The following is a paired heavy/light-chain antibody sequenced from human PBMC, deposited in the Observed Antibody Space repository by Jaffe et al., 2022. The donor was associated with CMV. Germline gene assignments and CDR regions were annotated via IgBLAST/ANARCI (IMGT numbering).Light chain of an antibody. CDR3: NSRDSSGNPLDGVV. CDR1: SLRSYY. J-gene: IGLJ2*01. CDR2: GKN. Sequence: SSELTQDPAVSVALGQTVRITCQGDSLRSYYASWYQQKPGQAPVLVIYGKNNRPSGIPDRFSGSSSGNTASLTITGAQAEDEADYYCNSRDSSGNPLDGVVFGGGTKLTVL. V-gene: IGLV3-19*01.
Heavy chain of an antibody. CDR3: ARQEDAAYYYDSSGYSVHAFDI. CDR2: IYPGDSDT. J-gene: IGHJ3*02. Sequence: EVQLVQSGAEVKKPGESLKISCKGSGYSFTSYWIGWVRQMPGKGLEWMGIIYPGDSDTRYSPSFQGQVTISADKSISTAYLQWSSLKASDTAMYYCARQEDAAYYYDSSGYSVHAFDIWGQGTMVTVSS. D-gene: IGHD3-22*01. V-gene: IGHV5-51*01. CDR1: GYSFTSYW.